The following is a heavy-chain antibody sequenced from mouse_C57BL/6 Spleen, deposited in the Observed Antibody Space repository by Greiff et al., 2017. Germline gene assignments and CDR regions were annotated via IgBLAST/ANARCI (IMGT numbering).Heavy chain of an antibody. V-gene: IGHV1-55*01. Sequence: QVQLQQSGAELVKPGASVKMSCKASGYTFTSYWITWVKQRPGQGLEWIGDIYPGSGSTNYNEKFKSKATLTVDTSSSTAYMQLSSLTSDDAAVYYCARYYYSKGGFAYWGQGTLVTVSA. CDR1: GYTFTSYW. D-gene: IGHD2-5*01. J-gene: IGHJ3*01. CDR2: IYPGSGST. CDR3: ARYYYSKGGFAY.